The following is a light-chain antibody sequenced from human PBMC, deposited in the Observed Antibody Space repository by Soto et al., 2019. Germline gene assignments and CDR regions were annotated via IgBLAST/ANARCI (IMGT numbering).Light chain of an antibody. J-gene: IGLJ1*01. CDR3: SSYTTSGTQV. CDR1: SSDVGGYNY. V-gene: IGLV2-14*01. Sequence: QSALTQPASVSGSPGQSITISCTGTSSDVGGYNYVSWYQQHPDKAPKLMIYDVSNRPSGVSNRFSGSKSGNTASLTISGLQAEDEADYYCSSYTTSGTQVFGTGTKVTVL. CDR2: DVS.